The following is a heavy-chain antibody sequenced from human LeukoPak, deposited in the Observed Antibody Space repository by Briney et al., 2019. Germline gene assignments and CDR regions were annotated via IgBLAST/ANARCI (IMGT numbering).Heavy chain of an antibody. Sequence: SVKVSCKASGGTFSSYAISWVRQAPGQGLEWMGGIIPIFGTPNYAQRFQGRVTITTDESTSTAYMELSSLRSEDTAVYYCAREPSDSSSWYWLDPWGQGTLVTVSS. J-gene: IGHJ5*02. CDR2: IIPIFGTP. V-gene: IGHV1-69*05. CDR3: AREPSDSSSWYWLDP. CDR1: GGTFSSYA. D-gene: IGHD6-13*01.